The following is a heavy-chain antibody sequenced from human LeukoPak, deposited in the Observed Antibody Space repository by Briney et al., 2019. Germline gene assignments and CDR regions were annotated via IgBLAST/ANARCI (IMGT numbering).Heavy chain of an antibody. CDR3: ARDFTLGDGYNKNWFDP. CDR1: GGSISSYY. D-gene: IGHD5-24*01. J-gene: IGHJ5*02. Sequence: SETLSLTCTVSGGSISSYYWSWIRQPAGKGLEWIGRIYTSGSTNYNPSLKSRVTMSVDTSKNQLSLKLSSVTAADTAVYYCARDFTLGDGYNKNWFDPWGQGTLVTVSS. CDR2: IYTSGST. V-gene: IGHV4-4*07.